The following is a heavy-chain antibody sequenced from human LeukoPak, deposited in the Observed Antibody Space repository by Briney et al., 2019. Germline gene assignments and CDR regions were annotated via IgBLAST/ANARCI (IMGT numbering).Heavy chain of an antibody. J-gene: IGHJ5*01. CDR2: ISGSGNYM. D-gene: IGHD2-21*02. CDR3: AKGGRPSVVTTRFDS. Sequence: GGSLRLSCAASGFTFDTYGMSWVRQAPGKGLEWVSSISGSGNYMYYKDSVKGRFTISRDNSKNTLLLQISSLRAEDAAVYYCAKGGRPSVVTTRFDSWGQGTLVTVSS. V-gene: IGHV3-23*01. CDR1: GFTFDTYG.